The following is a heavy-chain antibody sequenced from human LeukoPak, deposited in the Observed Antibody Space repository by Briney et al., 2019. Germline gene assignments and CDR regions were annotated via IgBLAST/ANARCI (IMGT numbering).Heavy chain of an antibody. CDR2: IYPGDSDT. CDR1: GYSLTSYW. Sequence: GESLTISCKGSGYSLTSYWIGWVRQMPGKGLEWMGIIYPGDSDTRYSPSFQGQVTISADKSISTAYLQWSSLKASDTAMYYCARLSRVPGADWENWGQGTLVTVSS. V-gene: IGHV5-51*01. D-gene: IGHD3-9*01. CDR3: ARLSRVPGADWEN. J-gene: IGHJ4*02.